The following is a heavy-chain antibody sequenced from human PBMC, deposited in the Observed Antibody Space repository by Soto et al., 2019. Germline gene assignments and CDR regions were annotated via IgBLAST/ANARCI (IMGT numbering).Heavy chain of an antibody. CDR1: GFTFDDYT. V-gene: IGHV3-43*01. J-gene: IGHJ4*02. CDR2: ISWDGGST. Sequence: EVQLVESGGVVVQPGGSLRLSCAASGFTFDDYTMHWVRQAPGKGLEWVSLISWDGGSTYYADYVKGRFTISRDNSKNSLYLQMNSLRTEDTALYYCAKDLGYSSGWSNFDYWGQGTLVTVSS. D-gene: IGHD6-19*01. CDR3: AKDLGYSSGWSNFDY.